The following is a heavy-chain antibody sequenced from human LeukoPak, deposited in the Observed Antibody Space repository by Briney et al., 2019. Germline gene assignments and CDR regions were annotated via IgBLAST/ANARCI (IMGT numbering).Heavy chain of an antibody. Sequence: ASVKVSCKASGYTFTGYYMHWVRQAPGQGLEWMGWINPNSGGTNYAQKFQGRVTMTRDTSISTAYMELRSLRSDDTAVYYCARELGYCSGGSCSTRSFDYWGQGTLVTVSS. V-gene: IGHV1-2*02. CDR1: GYTFTGYY. CDR3: ARELGYCSGGSCSTRSFDY. D-gene: IGHD2-15*01. J-gene: IGHJ4*02. CDR2: INPNSGGT.